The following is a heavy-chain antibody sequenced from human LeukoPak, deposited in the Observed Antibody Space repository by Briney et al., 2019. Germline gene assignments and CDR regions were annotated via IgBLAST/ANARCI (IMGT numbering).Heavy chain of an antibody. CDR3: ARAGAAMALYYFDY. J-gene: IGHJ4*02. CDR1: GYTFTSYG. D-gene: IGHD5-18*01. Sequence: ASVKVSCKXSGYTFTSYGISWVQQAPGQGLEWMGRISAYNGNTNYAQKLQGRVTMTTDTSTSTAYMELRSLRSDDTAVYYCARAGAAMALYYFDYWGQGTLVTVSS. V-gene: IGHV1-18*01. CDR2: ISAYNGNT.